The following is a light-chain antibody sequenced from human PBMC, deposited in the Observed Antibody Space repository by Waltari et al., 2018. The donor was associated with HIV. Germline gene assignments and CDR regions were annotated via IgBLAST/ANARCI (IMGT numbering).Light chain of an antibody. CDR2: KNS. CDR1: TSNIGTNH. J-gene: IGLJ3*02. CDR3: ATWDDSLSGRWV. Sequence: QSVLTQPPSASGSPGQRGTISCFGSTSNIGTNHVYWYQQLPGAAPRLLIYKNSQRPSGVPVRFSCSKSGTSATLAISVLRSEDEAEYYCATWDDSLSGRWVFGGGTKLTVL. V-gene: IGLV1-47*01.